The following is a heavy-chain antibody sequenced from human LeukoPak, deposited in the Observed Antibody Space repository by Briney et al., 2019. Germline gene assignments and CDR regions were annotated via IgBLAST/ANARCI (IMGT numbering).Heavy chain of an antibody. J-gene: IGHJ3*01. V-gene: IGHV2-5*01. CDR3: AHTITSPGDLFDAFRV. D-gene: IGHD3-10*01. Sequence: SSPTLVKPTQTLTLTCSFSGFSLRTSGVGMGWIRQPPGKALDWLAVIYWNDDKRYSPSLRSRLTITKDTSKSQVVLTMTNMDPVDTATYYCAHTITSPGDLFDAFRVWGQGTVVTVSS. CDR2: IYWNDDK. CDR1: GFSLRTSGVG.